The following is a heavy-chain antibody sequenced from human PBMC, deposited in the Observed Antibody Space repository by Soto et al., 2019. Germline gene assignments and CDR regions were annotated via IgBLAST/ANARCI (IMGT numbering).Heavy chain of an antibody. CDR3: ARVITIFGVVMANWFDP. CDR2: IYTSGST. V-gene: IGHV4-61*02. D-gene: IGHD3-3*01. J-gene: IGHJ5*02. CDR1: GGSISSGGYY. Sequence: SETLSLTCAVSGGSISSGGYYWSWIRQPAGKGLEWIGRIYTSGSTNYNPSLKSRVTMSVDTSKNQFSLKLSSVTAADTAVYYCARVITIFGVVMANWFDPWGQGTLVTVSS.